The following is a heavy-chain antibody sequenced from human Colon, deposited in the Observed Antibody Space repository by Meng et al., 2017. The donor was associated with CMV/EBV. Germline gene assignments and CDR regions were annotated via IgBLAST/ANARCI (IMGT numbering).Heavy chain of an antibody. V-gene: IGHV3-15*01. D-gene: IGHD1-1*01. J-gene: IGHJ4*02. CDR2: IKSKPHGGTA. Sequence: GEALKISWAASGFTFREAWMSWVRQAPGKGVEWSGRIKSKPHGGTADYNAAVSGRFTIIRDYSTDTLSLQMNSLRSDDTAVYYCAQLWNEFVYCSNPGCPLDHWGQGTLVTVSS. CDR1: GFTFREAW. CDR3: AQLWNEFVYCSNPGCPLDH.